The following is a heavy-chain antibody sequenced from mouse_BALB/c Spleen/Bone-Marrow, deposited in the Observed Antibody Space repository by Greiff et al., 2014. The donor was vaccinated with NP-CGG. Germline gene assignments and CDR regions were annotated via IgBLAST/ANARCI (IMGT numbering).Heavy chain of an antibody. V-gene: IGHV1-67*01. CDR1: GYTFTDYA. J-gene: IGHJ2*01. CDR3: ARDYGSSHFDH. D-gene: IGHD1-1*01. Sequence: QVQLQQPGPELVRPGVSVKISCKGSGYTFTDYAMHWVKQSHAKSLEWIGVINTYSGDANYNQEFKGKATMTVDKSSSTAYMELARLTSEDSAIYYCARDYGSSHFDHWGQGSTLTVSS. CDR2: INTYSGDA.